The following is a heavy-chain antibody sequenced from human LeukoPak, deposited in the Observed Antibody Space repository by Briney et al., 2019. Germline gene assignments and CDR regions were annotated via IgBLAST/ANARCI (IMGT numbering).Heavy chain of an antibody. CDR1: GFMFCGYI. Sequence: GGSLRLSCADSGFMFCGYIVNWVRQAPGKGLEWVSSIGSSSSSIYYADSVKGRFTISRDNAKNSLYLQMNSLRAEDTAVYYCARDRWELRGEFVYWGQGTLVTVSS. CDR3: ARDRWELRGEFVY. J-gene: IGHJ4*02. V-gene: IGHV3-21*01. CDR2: IGSSSSSI. D-gene: IGHD1-26*01.